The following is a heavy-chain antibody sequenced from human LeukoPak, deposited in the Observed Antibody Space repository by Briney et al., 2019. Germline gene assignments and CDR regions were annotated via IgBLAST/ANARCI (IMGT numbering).Heavy chain of an antibody. CDR2: INPSSGRT. V-gene: IGHV1-46*01. CDR1: GYTFTSYY. J-gene: IGHJ5*02. Sequence: AAVKVSCKASGYTFTSYYMNWVRQAPGQGLEWMGIINPSSGRTTYAQKFQGRVTMTRDTSTSTVYMELTSLRSEDTAVFYCARGGLPARSWFDPWGQGTLVPVCS. CDR3: ARGGLPARSWFDP. D-gene: IGHD3/OR15-3a*01.